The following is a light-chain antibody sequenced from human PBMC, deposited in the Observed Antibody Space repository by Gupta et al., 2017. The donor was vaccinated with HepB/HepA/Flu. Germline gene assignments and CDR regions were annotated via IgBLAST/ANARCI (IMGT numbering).Light chain of an antibody. Sequence: QSVLTQPPSVSAAPGQKVTISCSGSRSNIENNYVSWYQHLPGTAPKLLIYDNKKRPSGMPDRFSGSKSGTTTTLVITGLQTGDEADYYCASWDNSLSAAVFGTGTKDTVL. CDR2: DNK. V-gene: IGLV1-51*01. J-gene: IGLJ1*01. CDR1: RSNIENNY. CDR3: ASWDNSLSAAV.